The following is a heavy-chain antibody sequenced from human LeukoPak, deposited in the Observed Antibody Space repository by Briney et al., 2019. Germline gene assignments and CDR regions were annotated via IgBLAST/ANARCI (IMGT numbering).Heavy chain of an antibody. CDR3: ARYVVYGSGKYYFDY. CDR1: GGSVSSTTYY. J-gene: IGHJ4*02. D-gene: IGHD3-10*01. CDR2: INYSGST. Sequence: SETLSLTCTVSGGSVSSTTYYWSWIRQPPGKGLEWIASINYSGSTYYNPSLKSRVTIPVDTSENQFSLKLSSVTAADTAVYYCARYVVYGSGKYYFDYWGQGTLVTVSS. V-gene: IGHV4-39*01.